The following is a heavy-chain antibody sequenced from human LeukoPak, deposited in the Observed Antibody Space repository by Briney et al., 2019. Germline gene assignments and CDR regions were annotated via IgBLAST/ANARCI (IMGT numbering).Heavy chain of an antibody. D-gene: IGHD3-22*01. CDR1: GFTFSSYS. Sequence: GGSLRLSCAASGFTFSSYSMSWVRQAPGKGLEWVSSISSRSGYIYYADSVKGRFTISRDNAKNSLYLQMNTLRAEDTAVYYCASFDSSGWHYFDSWGQGTLVT. CDR3: ASFDSSGWHYFDS. CDR2: ISSRSGYI. J-gene: IGHJ4*02. V-gene: IGHV3-21*01.